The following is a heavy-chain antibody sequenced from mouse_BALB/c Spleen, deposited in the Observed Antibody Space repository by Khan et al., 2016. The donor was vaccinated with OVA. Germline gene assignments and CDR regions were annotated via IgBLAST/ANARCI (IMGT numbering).Heavy chain of an antibody. V-gene: IGHV9-4*02. D-gene: IGHD2-13*01. J-gene: IGHJ1*01. Sequence: QIQLVQSGPELKKPGETVRISCKASGYTFTTAGMQWVQKMPGKGLKWIGWINTHSGVPKYAEDFKGRFAFSLETSASTAYLQITNLKNEDTATYFGASGDGDGRYFDVGGAGTTVTVSS. CDR1: GYTFTTAG. CDR3: ASGDGDGRYFDV. CDR2: INTHSGVP.